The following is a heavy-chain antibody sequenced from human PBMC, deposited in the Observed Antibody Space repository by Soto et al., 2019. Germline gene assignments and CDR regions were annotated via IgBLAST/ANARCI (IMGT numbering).Heavy chain of an antibody. D-gene: IGHD1-1*01. CDR3: ASGQTGTTVLDY. CDR2: IYYSGST. Sequence: PSETLSLTCTVSGGSISSGGYYWSWIRQHPGKGLEWIGYIYYSGSTYYNPSLKSRVTISVDTSKNQFSLKLSSVTAADTAVYYCASGQTGTTVLDYWGQGTLVTVSS. V-gene: IGHV4-31*03. CDR1: GGSISSGGYY. J-gene: IGHJ4*02.